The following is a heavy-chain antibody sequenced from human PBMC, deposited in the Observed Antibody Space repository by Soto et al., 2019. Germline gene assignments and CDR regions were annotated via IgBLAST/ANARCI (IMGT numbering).Heavy chain of an antibody. CDR2: IYYSGST. CDR3: AGYCSGGSCYGGIGAFDI. V-gene: IGHV4-61*01. Sequence: SETLCLTCTVSGGSVSSGSYYWSWIRQPPGKGLEWIGYIYYSGSTNYNPSLKSRVTISVDTSKNQFSLKLSSVTAADTAVYYCAGYCSGGSCYGGIGAFDIWGQGTMVTVSS. CDR1: GGSVSSGSYY. D-gene: IGHD2-15*01. J-gene: IGHJ3*02.